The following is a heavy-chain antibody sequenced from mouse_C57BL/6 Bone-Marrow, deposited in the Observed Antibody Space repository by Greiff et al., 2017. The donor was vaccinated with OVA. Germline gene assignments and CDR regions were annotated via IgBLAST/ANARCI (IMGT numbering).Heavy chain of an antibody. J-gene: IGHJ4*01. D-gene: IGHD3-3*01. CDR3: ARKGDRGYAMDY. CDR1: GFSLTSYG. V-gene: IGHV2-2*01. CDR2: LWSGGST. Sequence: VKLVESGPGLVQPSQSLSITCTVSGFSLTSYGVHWVRQSPGKGLEWLGVLWSGGSTDYNAAFISRLSISKDNSKSQVFFKMNSLQADDTAIYYCARKGDRGYAMDYWGQGTSVTVSS.